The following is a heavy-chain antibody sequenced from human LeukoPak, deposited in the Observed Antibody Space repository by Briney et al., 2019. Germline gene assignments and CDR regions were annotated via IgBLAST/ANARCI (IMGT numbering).Heavy chain of an antibody. J-gene: IGHJ4*02. V-gene: IGHV3-48*03. CDR3: ARDLRFGWFGESDDY. CDR1: GSTFSSYE. CDR2: ISSSGSTI. D-gene: IGHD3-10*01. Sequence: PGGSLRLSCAASGSTFSSYEMNWVRQAPGKGLEWVSYISSSGSTIYYADSVKGRFTISRDNAKNSLYLQMNSLRAEDTAVYYCARDLRFGWFGESDDYWGQGTLVTVSS.